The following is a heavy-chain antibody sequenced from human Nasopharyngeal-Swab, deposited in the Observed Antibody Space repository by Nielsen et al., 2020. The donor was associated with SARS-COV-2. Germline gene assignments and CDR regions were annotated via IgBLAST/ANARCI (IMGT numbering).Heavy chain of an antibody. J-gene: IGHJ6*02. CDR3: ARDGIATYYYYYGMDV. D-gene: IGHD2-21*01. CDR1: GGTFSSYA. V-gene: IGHV1-69*13. Sequence: SVKVSCKASGGTFSSYAISWVRQAPGQGLEWMGGIIHIFGTANYAQTFQGRVTITADESTSTAYMELSSLRSEDTAVYYCARDGIATYYYYYGMDVWGQGTTVTVSS. CDR2: IIHIFGTA.